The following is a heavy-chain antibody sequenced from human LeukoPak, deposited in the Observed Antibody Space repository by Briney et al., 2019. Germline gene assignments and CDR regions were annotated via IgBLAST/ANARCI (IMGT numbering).Heavy chain of an antibody. D-gene: IGHD3-22*01. CDR2: IRYDGSNK. Sequence: GGSLRLSCAASGFTFSSYGMHWVRQAPGKGLEWVAFIRYDGSNKYYADSVKGRFTISRDSSKNTLYLQMNSLRTEDTAVYYCARSYYYDTAWYFDLWGRGTLVTVSS. CDR3: ARSYYYDTAWYFDL. V-gene: IGHV3-30*02. CDR1: GFTFSSYG. J-gene: IGHJ2*01.